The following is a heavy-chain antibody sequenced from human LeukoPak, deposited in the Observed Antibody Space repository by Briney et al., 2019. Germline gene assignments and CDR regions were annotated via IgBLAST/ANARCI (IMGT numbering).Heavy chain of an antibody. CDR2: ISGSGGRT. D-gene: IGHD4-17*01. Sequence: GGSLRLSCAASGFTFSSYAMSWVRQAPGKGLEWVSAISGSGGRTYYADSVKGRFTISRDNSKNTLCLQMNSLRADDTAVYYCAKGNGDQGIHPDYWGQGTQVTVSS. J-gene: IGHJ4*02. V-gene: IGHV3-23*01. CDR1: GFTFSSYA. CDR3: AKGNGDQGIHPDY.